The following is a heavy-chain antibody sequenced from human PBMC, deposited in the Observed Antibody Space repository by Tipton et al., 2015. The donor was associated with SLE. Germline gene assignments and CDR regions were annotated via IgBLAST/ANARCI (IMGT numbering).Heavy chain of an antibody. CDR1: GFTFSSYS. CDR2: ISSSSSYI. CDR3: ATLEYSSSSGDY. J-gene: IGHJ4*02. V-gene: IGHV3-21*01. D-gene: IGHD6-6*01. Sequence: SLRLSCAASGFTFSSYSMNWVRQAPGKGLEWVSSISSSSSYIYYADSVKGRFTISRDNAKNSLYLQMNSLRAEDTAVYYCATLEYSSSSGDYWGQGTLVTVSS.